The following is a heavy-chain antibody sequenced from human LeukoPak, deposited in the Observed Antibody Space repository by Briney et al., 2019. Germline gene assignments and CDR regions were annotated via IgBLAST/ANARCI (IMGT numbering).Heavy chain of an antibody. CDR2: ISYDGGNK. J-gene: IGHJ5*01. CDR1: GFTFSNYG. Sequence: PGGSLRLSCAASGFTFSNYGMHWVRQAPGKGLEWVAVISYDGGNKYYADSVRGRFTISRDISKNTLYMQMNNLRAEDTAVYYCARDKSNCFDSWGQGTLVTVSS. V-gene: IGHV3-30*03. CDR3: ARDKSNCFDS.